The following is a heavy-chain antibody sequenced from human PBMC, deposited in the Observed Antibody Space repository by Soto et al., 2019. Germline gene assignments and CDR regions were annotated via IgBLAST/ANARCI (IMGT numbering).Heavy chain of an antibody. CDR2: IRVDVGQT. J-gene: IGHJ4*02. CDR1: VFTFTSYC. CDR3: ARDVGLQSHELFDY. Sequence: GGSLILSCTASVFTFTSYCICLVRQAPVKCLQWVSTIRVDVGQTHYTDSVKGRFSISIDNSKNTVYLQMDSLRAEDTAMHFCARDVGLQSHELFDYWGERTKVTVSS. V-gene: IGHV3-23*01. D-gene: IGHD2-15*01.